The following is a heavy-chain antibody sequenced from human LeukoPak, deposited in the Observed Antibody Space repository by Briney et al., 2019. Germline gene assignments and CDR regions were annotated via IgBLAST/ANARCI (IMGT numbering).Heavy chain of an antibody. J-gene: IGHJ4*02. Sequence: SETLSLTCAVYGGSFSGYYWSWIRQPPGKGQEWIGEINHSGSTNYNPSLKSRVTISVDTSKNQFSLKLSSVTAADTAVYYCARGYDFWSGYYHYWGQGTLVTVSS. CDR1: GGSFSGYY. D-gene: IGHD3-3*01. CDR3: ARGYDFWSGYYHY. V-gene: IGHV4-34*01. CDR2: INHSGST.